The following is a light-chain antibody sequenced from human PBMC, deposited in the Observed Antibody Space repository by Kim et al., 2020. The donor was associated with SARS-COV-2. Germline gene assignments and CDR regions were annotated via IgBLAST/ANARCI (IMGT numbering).Light chain of an antibody. V-gene: IGKV1-5*01. J-gene: IGKJ4*01. CDR3: QQYRSDSPSVT. CDR1: QSISRW. Sequence: IGDRITITCRASQSISRWLAWYQQKPGKAPKLLIYDASSLESGVPSKFSGSGSGTEFTLTISSLQPDDFATYYCQQYRSDSPSVTFGGGTKVDIK. CDR2: DAS.